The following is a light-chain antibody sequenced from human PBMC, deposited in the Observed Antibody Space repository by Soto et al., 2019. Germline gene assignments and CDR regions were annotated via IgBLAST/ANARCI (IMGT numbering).Light chain of an antibody. J-gene: IGKJ2*01. Sequence: DIQLTQSPSTLSASVGDSVTITCRASQTITTWLAWYQQKPGKAPKLLIYDGSTLESGVPSRFSGSGSAPEFTLTISSLQPDDFATYYCQQYNISPYTFGLGTKLEIK. CDR2: DGS. V-gene: IGKV1-5*01. CDR1: QTITTW. CDR3: QQYNISPYT.